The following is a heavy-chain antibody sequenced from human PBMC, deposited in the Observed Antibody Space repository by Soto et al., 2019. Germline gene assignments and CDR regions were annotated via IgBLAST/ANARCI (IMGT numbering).Heavy chain of an antibody. CDR3: ARDRAAAGTFWFDP. CDR1: GYTFTSYG. CDR2: ISAYNGNT. J-gene: IGHJ5*02. V-gene: IGHV1-18*01. D-gene: IGHD6-13*01. Sequence: ASVKVSCKASGYTFTSYGISWVRQAPGQGLEWMGWISAYNGNTNYAQKLQGRVTMTTDTSTSTVYMELRSLRSDDTAVYYCARDRAAAGTFWFDPWGQGTLVTVSS.